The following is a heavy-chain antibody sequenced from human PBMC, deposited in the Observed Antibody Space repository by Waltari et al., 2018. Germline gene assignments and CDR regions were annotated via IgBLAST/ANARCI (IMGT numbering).Heavy chain of an antibody. V-gene: IGHV3-7*02. CDR1: GFKFSSHW. CDR2: INEDGSET. CDR3: AAGMHV. Sequence: EIQLVESGGGLVQSGRPLRPSCAASGFKFSSHWMTWVRPGPGKGLEWVANINEDGSETYYVDSVKGRFAIFRDNAKNSLYLQMTSLRVEDTAVYYCAAGMHVWGQGTTVTVSS. J-gene: IGHJ6*02.